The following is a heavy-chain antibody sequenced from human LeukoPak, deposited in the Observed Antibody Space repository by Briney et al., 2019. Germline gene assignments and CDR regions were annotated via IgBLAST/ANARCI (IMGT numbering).Heavy chain of an antibody. CDR3: AADPSYSSGYRYYFDY. Sequence: SVKVSCKTSGFTFISSAVQWVRQARGQRLELIGWIVVGSGNTNYAQKFQERVTITRDMSTSTAYMELSSLRSEDTAVYYCAADPSYSSGYRYYFDYWGQGTLVTVSS. J-gene: IGHJ4*02. V-gene: IGHV1-58*01. CDR2: IVVGSGNT. D-gene: IGHD3-22*01. CDR1: GFTFISSA.